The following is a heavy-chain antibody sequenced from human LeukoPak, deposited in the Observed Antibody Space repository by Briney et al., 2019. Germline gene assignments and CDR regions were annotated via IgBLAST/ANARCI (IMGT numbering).Heavy chain of an antibody. D-gene: IGHD5-12*01. CDR1: GFTFSIYV. CDR3: ARHDSRGYSG. CDR2: ISGSSSYI. V-gene: IGHV3-21*01. Sequence: GGSLRLSCAASGFTFSIYVMNWFRQAPGKGLEWVSSISGSSSYIYYADSVKGRFTISRDNAKNSLYLQMNSLRAEDTAVYYCARHDSRGYSGWGQGTLVTVSS. J-gene: IGHJ4*02.